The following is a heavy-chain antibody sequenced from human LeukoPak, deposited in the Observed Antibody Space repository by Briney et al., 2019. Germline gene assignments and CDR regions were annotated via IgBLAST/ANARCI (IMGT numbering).Heavy chain of an antibody. CDR1: GFTFSSYG. Sequence: GGSLRLSCAASGFTFSSYGMYWVRQAPGKGLEWVAVISYDGSNKYYADSVKGRFTISRDNSKNTLYLQMNSLRAEDTAVYYCAKDRGPDSYGPDYWGQGTLVTVSS. V-gene: IGHV3-30*18. CDR3: AKDRGPDSYGPDY. J-gene: IGHJ4*02. D-gene: IGHD5-18*01. CDR2: ISYDGSNK.